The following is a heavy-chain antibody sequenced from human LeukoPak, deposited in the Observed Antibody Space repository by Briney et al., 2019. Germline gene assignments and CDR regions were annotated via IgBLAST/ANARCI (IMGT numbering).Heavy chain of an antibody. J-gene: IGHJ3*02. D-gene: IGHD6-19*01. Sequence: GGSLRLSCAASGFAFSTNSMNWVRQAPGKGLEWVSYISSSGGGILYADSVKGRFTISRDNSKNTLYLQMNSLRAEDTAVYYCAKLADSSGWYRLDAFDIWGQGTMVTVSS. CDR3: AKLADSSGWYRLDAFDI. V-gene: IGHV3-48*01. CDR1: GFAFSTNS. CDR2: ISSSGGGI.